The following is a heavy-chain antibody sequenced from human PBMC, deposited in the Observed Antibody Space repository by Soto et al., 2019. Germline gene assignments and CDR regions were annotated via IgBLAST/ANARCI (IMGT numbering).Heavy chain of an antibody. Sequence: TLSLTCTVSGGSISSYYWSWIRQPPGKGLEWIGYIYYSGSTNYNPSLKSRVTISVDTSKNQFSLKLSSVTAADTAVYYCARGIAVAGTRRLYFDYWGQGTLVTVSS. D-gene: IGHD6-19*01. CDR1: GGSISSYY. V-gene: IGHV4-59*01. CDR3: ARGIAVAGTRRLYFDY. J-gene: IGHJ4*02. CDR2: IYYSGST.